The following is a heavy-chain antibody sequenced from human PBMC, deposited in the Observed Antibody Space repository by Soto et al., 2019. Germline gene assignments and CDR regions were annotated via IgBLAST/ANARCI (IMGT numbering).Heavy chain of an antibody. V-gene: IGHV3-30*18. Sequence: QVQLVESGGGVVQPGRSLRLSCAASGFTFSSYGMHWVRQAPGKGLEWVAVISYDGSNKYYADSVKGRFTISRDNSKNTLYLQMNSLRAEDTAVYYCAKGMGGYDFWSEEGIDYWGQGTLVTVSS. CDR3: AKGMGGYDFWSEEGIDY. CDR1: GFTFSSYG. CDR2: ISYDGSNK. J-gene: IGHJ4*02. D-gene: IGHD3-3*01.